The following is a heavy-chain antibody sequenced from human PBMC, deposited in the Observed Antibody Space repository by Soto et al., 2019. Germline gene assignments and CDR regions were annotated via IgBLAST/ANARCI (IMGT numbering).Heavy chain of an antibody. CDR2: IDPSDSYT. CDR1: GYSFTSYW. D-gene: IGHD1-1*01. V-gene: IGHV5-10-1*01. CDR3: ARLVTLGTGTEYYYYGMDV. J-gene: IGHJ6*02. Sequence: GESLKISCKGCGYSFTSYWISWVRQMPGKGLEWMGRIDPSDSYTNYSPSFQGHITISADKSISTAYLQWSSLKASDTAMYYCARLVTLGTGTEYYYYGMDVWGQGTTVTVSS.